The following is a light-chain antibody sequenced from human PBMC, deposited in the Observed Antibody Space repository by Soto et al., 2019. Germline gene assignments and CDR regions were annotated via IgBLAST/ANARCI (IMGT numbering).Light chain of an antibody. CDR3: QQYGSSPYT. Sequence: IVLTQSPGTLSLSPEERATLSCRASQSVSSSSLAWYQQKPGQAPRLLIYGASSRATGIPDRFSGSGSGTDVTFTISRLEPEDFAVFYCQQYGSSPYTFGQGTKLEIK. CDR2: GAS. CDR1: QSVSSSS. J-gene: IGKJ2*01. V-gene: IGKV3-20*01.